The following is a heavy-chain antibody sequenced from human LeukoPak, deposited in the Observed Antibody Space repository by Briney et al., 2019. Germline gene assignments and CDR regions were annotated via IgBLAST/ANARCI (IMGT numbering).Heavy chain of an antibody. CDR3: ARGLRFLEWLPYYYYYGMAV. CDR1: GGSFSGYY. V-gene: IGHV4-34*01. CDR2: INHSGST. Sequence: PSETLSLTCAVYGGSFSGYYWSWIRQPPGKGLEWVGEINHSGSTNYNPSLKSRVTISVDTSKNQFSLKLSSVTAADTAVYYCARGLRFLEWLPYYYYYGMAVWGQGTTVTVSS. D-gene: IGHD3-3*01. J-gene: IGHJ6*02.